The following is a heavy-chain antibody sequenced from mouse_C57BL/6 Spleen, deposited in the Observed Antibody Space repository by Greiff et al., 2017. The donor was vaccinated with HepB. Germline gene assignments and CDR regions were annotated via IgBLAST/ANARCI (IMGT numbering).Heavy chain of an antibody. J-gene: IGHJ4*01. D-gene: IGHD1-1*01. V-gene: IGHV1-22*01. Sequence: VHVKQSGPELVKPGASVKMSCKASGYTFTDYNMHWVKQSHGKSLEWIGYINPNNGGTSYNQKFKGKATLTVNKSSSTAYMELRSLTSEDSAVYYCARNYGSYYYAMDYWGQGTSVTVSS. CDR2: INPNNGGT. CDR1: GYTFTDYN. CDR3: ARNYGSYYYAMDY.